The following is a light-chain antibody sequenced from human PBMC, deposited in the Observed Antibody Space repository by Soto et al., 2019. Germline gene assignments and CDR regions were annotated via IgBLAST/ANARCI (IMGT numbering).Light chain of an antibody. Sequence: DIQMTQSPSSLSASVGDRVTITCRASQGIANYLAWYQQKPVKIPKLLIYAASTLQAGDPSRFSGSESGTDLTLTISSVQPDDVATYYCQKYNSGPFTFSPWTHLDIK. CDR3: QKYNSGPFT. CDR2: AAS. J-gene: IGKJ3*01. V-gene: IGKV1-27*01. CDR1: QGIANY.